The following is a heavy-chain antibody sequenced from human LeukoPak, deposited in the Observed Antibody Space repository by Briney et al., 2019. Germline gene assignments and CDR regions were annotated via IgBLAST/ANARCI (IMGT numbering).Heavy chain of an antibody. CDR1: GFSFSDVW. V-gene: IGHV3-15*01. CDR2: IKSKTAGGTT. Sequence: SGGSLRLSCAASGFSFSDVWMSWVRQAPGKGLEWVGRIKSKTAGGTTDFAAPLEGRFTISRDDSRKTLYLQMNSLKTEDTAVYYCARTTVTTVALFDYWGQGTLVTVSS. J-gene: IGHJ4*02. D-gene: IGHD4-17*01. CDR3: ARTTVTTVALFDY.